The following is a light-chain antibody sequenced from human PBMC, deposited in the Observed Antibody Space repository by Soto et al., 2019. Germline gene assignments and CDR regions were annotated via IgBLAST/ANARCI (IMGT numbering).Light chain of an antibody. Sequence: DIPMTQSPSTLSASVGDRVTITCRASQSIGSWLAWYQQKPGKAPKLLIYDASSLQSGVPSRFSGSGSGTDFTLAISSLQPDDFATYYCQQYHSNRAFGQGTKVEIK. CDR2: DAS. CDR1: QSIGSW. J-gene: IGKJ1*01. V-gene: IGKV1-5*01. CDR3: QQYHSNRA.